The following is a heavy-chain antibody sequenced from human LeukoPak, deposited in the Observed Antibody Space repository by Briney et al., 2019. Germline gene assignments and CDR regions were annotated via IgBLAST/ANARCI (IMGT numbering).Heavy chain of an antibody. CDR1: GFSFSVYE. V-gene: IGHV3-7*01. CDR3: ATSTYSSSPS. CDR2: INQDGSEK. Sequence: GGSLRLSCAASGFSFSVYEMHWVRQAPGKGLEWVANINQDGSEKYYVDSVEGRFTISRDDAKNSLYLQMNSLRAEDSALYYCATSTYSSSPSWGQGTLVTVSS. D-gene: IGHD6-6*01. J-gene: IGHJ5*02.